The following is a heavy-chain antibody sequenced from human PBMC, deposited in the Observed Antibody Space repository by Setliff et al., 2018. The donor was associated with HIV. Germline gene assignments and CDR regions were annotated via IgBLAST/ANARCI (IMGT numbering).Heavy chain of an antibody. V-gene: IGHV1-69*13. CDR1: GGTFSSYA. CDR2: IIPILGTP. CDR3: APIDPFPHDYSNSSFGY. Sequence: SVKVSCKASGGTFSSYAISWVRQTPGQGLEWMGGIIPILGTPKYAQKFQGRVTITADESTSTAYMELSSLRSEDTAVYYCAPIDPFPHDYSNSSFGYWGQGTLVTVSS. J-gene: IGHJ4*02. D-gene: IGHD4-4*01.